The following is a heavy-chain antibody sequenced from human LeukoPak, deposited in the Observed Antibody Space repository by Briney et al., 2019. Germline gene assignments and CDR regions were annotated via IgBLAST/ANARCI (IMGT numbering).Heavy chain of an antibody. CDR1: GITFSRYW. V-gene: IGHV3-7*03. CDR3: ARDGRPLDY. Sequence: GGSLRLSCVDSGITFSRYWMSWVRQAPGKGLEWVASIRQDGGEKYYVDSVKGRFTISRDNAKNSLYLQMSSLRVEDTAVYYCARDGRPLDYWGQGTLVTVSS. J-gene: IGHJ4*02. CDR2: IRQDGGEK.